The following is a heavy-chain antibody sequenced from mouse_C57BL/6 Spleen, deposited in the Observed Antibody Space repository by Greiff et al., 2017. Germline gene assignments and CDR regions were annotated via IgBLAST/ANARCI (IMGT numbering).Heavy chain of an antibody. Sequence: QVQLKQSGAELVKPGASVKISCKASGYAFSSYWMNWVKQRPGKGLEWIGQIYPGDGDTNSNGKFKGKATLTADKSSSTAYMQLSSLTSEDSAVYFCASGGYGSTAFDYWGQGTTLTVSS. J-gene: IGHJ2*01. CDR2: IYPGDGDT. D-gene: IGHD1-1*01. CDR3: ASGGYGSTAFDY. CDR1: GYAFSSYW. V-gene: IGHV1-80*01.